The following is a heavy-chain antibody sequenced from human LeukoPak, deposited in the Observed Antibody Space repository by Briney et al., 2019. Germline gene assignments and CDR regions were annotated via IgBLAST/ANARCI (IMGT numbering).Heavy chain of an antibody. J-gene: IGHJ2*01. V-gene: IGHV4-4*02. D-gene: IGHD4-23*01. CDR1: GGSISSSNW. CDR2: IYHSGST. CDR3: ARSSVVTPDPRHWYFDL. Sequence: SETLSLTCAVSGGSISSSNWWSWVRQPPGKGLEWIGEIYHSGSTNYNPSLKSRVTISVDKSKNQFSLKLSSVTAADTAVYYCARSSVVTPDPRHWYFDLWGRGTLVTVSS.